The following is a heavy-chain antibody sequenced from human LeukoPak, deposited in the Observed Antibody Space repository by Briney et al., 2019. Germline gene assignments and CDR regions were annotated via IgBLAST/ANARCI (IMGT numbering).Heavy chain of an antibody. CDR2: ICYSGST. V-gene: IGHV4-61*01. CDR3: ARNAGYSYGYTPEGNWFDP. Sequence: SETLSLTCTVSGGSVSSGSYYWSWIRQPPGKGLEWIGYICYSGSTNYNPSLKSRVTISVDTSKNQSSLKLSSVTAADTAVYYCARNAGYSYGYTPEGNWFDPWGQGTLVTVSS. J-gene: IGHJ5*02. CDR1: GGSVSSGSYY. D-gene: IGHD5-18*01.